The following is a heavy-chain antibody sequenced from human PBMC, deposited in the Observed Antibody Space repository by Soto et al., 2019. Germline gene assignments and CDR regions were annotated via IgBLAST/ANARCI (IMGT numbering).Heavy chain of an antibody. CDR1: GFSLSDDG. CDR3: ATSEVPASMGGSLAT. D-gene: IGHD2-2*01. Sequence: QVHLLQSGPEIKKPGASVKVSCKASGFSLSDDGINWMRQAPGQGLDWVGWISAYIDNTNYAQKFQDRVTLTTDTSTTTAYMELRSLRSDDTAVYYCATSEVPASMGGSLATWGQGTLVTVSP. J-gene: IGHJ5*02. V-gene: IGHV1-18*01. CDR2: ISAYIDNT.